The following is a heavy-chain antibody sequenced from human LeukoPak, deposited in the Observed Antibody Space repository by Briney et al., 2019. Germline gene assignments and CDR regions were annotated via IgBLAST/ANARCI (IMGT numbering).Heavy chain of an antibody. V-gene: IGHV1-18*01. J-gene: IGHJ5*02. CDR1: GYTFTNYA. D-gene: IGHD3-22*01. CDR2: ISAYNGNT. CDR3: ARMSYYDSSGDNWFDP. Sequence: ASVKVSCKASGYTFTNYAFTWERQAPGQGLEWMGWISAYNGNTNYAQKFQGRVTMTRDTSISTAYMELSSLRSEDTAVYYCARMSYYDSSGDNWFDPWGQGTLVTVSS.